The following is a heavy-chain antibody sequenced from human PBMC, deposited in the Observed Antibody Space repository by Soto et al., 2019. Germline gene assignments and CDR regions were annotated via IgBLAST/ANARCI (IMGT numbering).Heavy chain of an antibody. D-gene: IGHD2-2*01. CDR2: IWYDGSNK. V-gene: IGHV3-33*03. Sequence: QVQLVESGGGVVQPGRSLRLSCAASGFTFSSYGMHWVRQAPGKGLEWAAVIWYDGSNKYYADSVKGRFTISRDNSKNTLYLQMNSLRAEDTAVYYCASRSPALDYWGQGTLVTVSS. CDR3: ASRSPALDY. J-gene: IGHJ4*02. CDR1: GFTFSSYG.